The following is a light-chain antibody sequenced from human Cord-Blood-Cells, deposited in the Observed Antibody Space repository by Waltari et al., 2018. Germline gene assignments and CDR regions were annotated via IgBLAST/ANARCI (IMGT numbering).Light chain of an antibody. CDR3: QQYDNLPYT. CDR2: DAS. CDR1: QAISNY. J-gene: IGKJ2*01. V-gene: IGKV1-33*01. Sequence: FHMTQPPSSLPASVGARVTITCQASQAISNYLNWYQQKPGKAPKLLIYDASNLETGVPSRFSGSGSGTDFTLTISSLQPEDIATYYCQQYDNLPYTFGQGTKLEIK.